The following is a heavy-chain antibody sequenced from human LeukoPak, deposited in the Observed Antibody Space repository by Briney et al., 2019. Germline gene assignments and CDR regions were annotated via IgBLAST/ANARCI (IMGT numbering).Heavy chain of an antibody. D-gene: IGHD1-26*01. J-gene: IGHJ4*02. Sequence: GSLRLSCAASGFTFSSYWMSWVRQAPGKGLEWEANIKQDGSEKYYVDSVKGRFTISRDNAKNSLYLQMNSLRAEDTAVYYCARASIVGATLGYWGQGTLVTVSS. CDR3: ARASIVGATLGY. V-gene: IGHV3-7*01. CDR1: GFTFSSYW. CDR2: IKQDGSEK.